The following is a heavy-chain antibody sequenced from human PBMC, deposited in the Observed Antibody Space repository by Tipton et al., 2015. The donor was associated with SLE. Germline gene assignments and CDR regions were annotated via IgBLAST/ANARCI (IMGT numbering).Heavy chain of an antibody. D-gene: IGHD3-16*01. V-gene: IGHV4-59*01. J-gene: IGHJ4*02. Sequence: TLSLTCTASGDSLSSDYWSWIRQPPGKGLEWIGYINHSGNTNHNPTLKRRVTISVDTSKNQFSLKLTSVTAADTAVYYCARDTNWGLDYWGQGTLVTVSS. CDR3: ARDTNWGLDY. CDR2: INHSGNT. CDR1: GDSLSSDY.